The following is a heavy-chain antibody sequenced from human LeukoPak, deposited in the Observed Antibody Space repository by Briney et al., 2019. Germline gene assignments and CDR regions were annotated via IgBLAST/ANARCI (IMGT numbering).Heavy chain of an antibody. CDR2: INPNSGGT. CDR3: ASGREYNYPPLDF. J-gene: IGHJ4*02. D-gene: IGHD5-18*01. V-gene: IGHV1-2*02. CDR1: GYTFTGYY. Sequence: ASVKVSCKASGYTFTGYYMHWVRQAPGQGLEWMGWINPNSGGTNYAQKFQGRVTMTRDTSISTAYMELSRLRSDDTAVYYWASGREYNYPPLDFWGQGALVTVSS.